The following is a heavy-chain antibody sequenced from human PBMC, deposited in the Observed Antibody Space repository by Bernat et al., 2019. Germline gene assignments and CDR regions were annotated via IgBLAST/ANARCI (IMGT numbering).Heavy chain of an antibody. CDR3: ARGTLLGGDYGPFDY. V-gene: IGHV3-48*01. D-gene: IGHD4-17*01. J-gene: IGHJ4*02. Sequence: EVQLVESGGGLVQPGGSLRLSCAASGFTFSSYSMNWVRQAPGKGLEWVSYISSSSSTIYYADSVKGRFTISRDNAKNSLYLQMNSLRAEDTAVYYCARGTLLGGDYGPFDYWGQGTLVTVSS. CDR2: ISSSSSTI. CDR1: GFTFSSYS.